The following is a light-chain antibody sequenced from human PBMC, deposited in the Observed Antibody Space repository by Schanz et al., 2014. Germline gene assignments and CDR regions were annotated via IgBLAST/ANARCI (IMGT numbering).Light chain of an antibody. CDR3: SSYGGNLGV. J-gene: IGLJ1*01. Sequence: QSVLTQPASVSGSPGQSITISCTGTSSDVGGYDYVSWYQQHPGKVPKLMIYDVSNRPSGVSNRFSGSKSGNTASLTVSGLQAEDEADYYCSSYGGNLGVFGTGTKLTVL. V-gene: IGLV2-14*01. CDR2: DVS. CDR1: SSDVGGYDY.